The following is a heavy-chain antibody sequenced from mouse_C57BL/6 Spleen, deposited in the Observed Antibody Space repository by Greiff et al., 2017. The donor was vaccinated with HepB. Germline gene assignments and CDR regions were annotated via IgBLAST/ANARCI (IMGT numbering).Heavy chain of an antibody. J-gene: IGHJ2*01. V-gene: IGHV1-43*01. CDR2: INPSTGGT. Sequence: EVQLVESGPELVKPGASVKISCKASGYSFTGYYMHWVKQSSEKSLEWIGEINPSTGGTSYNQKFKGKATLTVDKSSSTAYMQLKSLTSEDSAVYYCARYYAPYYFDYWGQGTTLTVSS. CDR3: ARYYAPYYFDY. D-gene: IGHD1-1*01. CDR1: GYSFTGYY.